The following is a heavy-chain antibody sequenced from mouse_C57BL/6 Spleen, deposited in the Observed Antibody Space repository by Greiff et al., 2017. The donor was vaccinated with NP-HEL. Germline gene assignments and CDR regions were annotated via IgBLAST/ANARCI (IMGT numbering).Heavy chain of an antibody. J-gene: IGHJ4*01. V-gene: IGHV1-61*01. CDR2: IYPSDSET. Sequence: VQLQQPGAELVRPGSSVKLSCKASGYTFTSYWMDWVKQRPGQGLEWIGNIYPSDSETHYNQKFKDKATLTVDKSSSTAYMQLSSLTSEDSAVYYCARDGSSRRGAMDYWGQGTSVTVSS. CDR3: ARDGSSRRGAMDY. CDR1: GYTFTSYW.